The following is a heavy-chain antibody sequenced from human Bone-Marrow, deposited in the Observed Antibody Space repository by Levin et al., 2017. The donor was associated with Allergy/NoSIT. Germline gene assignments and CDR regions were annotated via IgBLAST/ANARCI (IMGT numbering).Heavy chain of an antibody. D-gene: IGHD6-19*01. J-gene: IGHJ5*02. V-gene: IGHV3-73*01. CDR1: GFAFSGSS. CDR2: IGYNADSYAT. Sequence: LSLTCVASGFAFSGSSIHWVRQTSGKGLEWIGRIGYNADSYATMYTASLDGRFTISRDDSKTTTYLQIHSPKTEDTAVYCCVRGGAGGWYNPWGQGTLVTVSS. CDR3: VRGGAGGWYNP.